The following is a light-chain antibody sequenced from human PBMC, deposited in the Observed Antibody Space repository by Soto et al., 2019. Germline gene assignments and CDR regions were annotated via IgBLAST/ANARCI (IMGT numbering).Light chain of an antibody. CDR3: SAYAGSNTYV. CDR1: RSDVGAYNY. V-gene: IGLV2-8*01. Sequence: QSALTQPPSASGSPGQSVTISCTGTRSDVGAYNYVSWYQQHPGKAPKLMSYEVSKQPSGVPDRFSGSKSGNTASLTVSGLQAEDETDYYCSAYAGSNTYVFGTGTKLTVL. CDR2: EVS. J-gene: IGLJ1*01.